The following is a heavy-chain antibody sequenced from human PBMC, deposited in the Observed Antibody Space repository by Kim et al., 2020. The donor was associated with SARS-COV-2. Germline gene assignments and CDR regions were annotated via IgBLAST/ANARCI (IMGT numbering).Heavy chain of an antibody. CDR1: GFTFSSYN. J-gene: IGHJ4*02. Sequence: GGSLRLSCAASGFTFSSYNMNWVRQAPGKGLEWVSSISRSSSYIYYADSVKGRFTISRDNAKNSLYLQMNSLRAEDTAVYDCVRDEEYFYDSSGYKDYWGKRTLVTVPS. CDR2: ISRSSSYI. CDR3: VRDEEYFYDSSGYKDY. V-gene: IGHV3-21*01. D-gene: IGHD3-22*01.